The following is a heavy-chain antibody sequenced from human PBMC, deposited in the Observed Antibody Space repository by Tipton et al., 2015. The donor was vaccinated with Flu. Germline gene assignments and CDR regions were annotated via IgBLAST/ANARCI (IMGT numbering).Heavy chain of an antibody. V-gene: IGHV4-34*01. CDR2: IYTSGST. Sequence: GLVKPSETLSLTCAVYGGSFSGYYWSWIRQPPGKGLEWIGRIYTSGSTNYNPSLKSRVTISVDTSKNQFSLKLSSVTAADTAVYYCARGGDIILRFLEWLSLRHAFDIWGQGTMVTVSS. J-gene: IGHJ3*02. D-gene: IGHD3-3*01. CDR3: ARGGDIILRFLEWLSLRHAFDI. CDR1: GGSFSGYY.